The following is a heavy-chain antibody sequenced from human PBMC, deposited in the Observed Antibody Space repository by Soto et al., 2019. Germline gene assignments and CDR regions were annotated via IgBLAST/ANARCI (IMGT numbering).Heavy chain of an antibody. CDR2: ISYNGSNN. V-gene: IGHV3-30*18. CDR1: GFTFSCHG. Sequence: PGGSLSLSCTASGFTFSCHGMHWVRQPPGKGLEWVGDISYNGSNNYYPDSVKGRFTIFRDNSKNTLYLQMHSLRAEDTAVYYCAKGLVYSYAFDYWGQGTLVTVSS. D-gene: IGHD5-18*01. J-gene: IGHJ4*02. CDR3: AKGLVYSYAFDY.